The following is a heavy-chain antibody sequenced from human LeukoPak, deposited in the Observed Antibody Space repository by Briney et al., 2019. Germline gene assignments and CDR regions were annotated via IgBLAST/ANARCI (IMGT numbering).Heavy chain of an antibody. D-gene: IGHD3-22*01. CDR1: GFIFSSHA. Sequence: GGSLRLSCAASGFIFSSHAMSWVRQAPGKGLEWVSAISGGGGSTYYADSVKGRFTISRDNSKNTLYLQMNSLRAEDTAVYYCAKEDQYYYDSSGYPVFDYWGQGTLVTVSS. J-gene: IGHJ4*02. CDR2: ISGGGGST. V-gene: IGHV3-23*01. CDR3: AKEDQYYYDSSGYPVFDY.